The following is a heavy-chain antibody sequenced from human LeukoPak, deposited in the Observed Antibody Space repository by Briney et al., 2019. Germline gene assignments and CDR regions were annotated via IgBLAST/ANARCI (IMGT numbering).Heavy chain of an antibody. J-gene: IGHJ4*02. D-gene: IGHD6-13*01. V-gene: IGHV3-64D*06. Sequence: GGSLRLSCSVSGFAFSSYAIHWVRKARGKGPEYFSVINTFGHKTYYADSVKGRFTISRDNSKNPVSLQMSGLRAEDPAIFSRVKDHYKGYTSTWYYFDYWGQGTLVTVSS. CDR2: INTFGHKT. CDR1: GFAFSSYA. CDR3: VKDHYKGYTSTWYYFDY.